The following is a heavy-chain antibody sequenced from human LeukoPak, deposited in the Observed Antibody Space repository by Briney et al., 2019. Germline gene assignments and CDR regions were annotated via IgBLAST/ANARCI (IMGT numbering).Heavy chain of an antibody. J-gene: IGHJ6*02. Sequence: SETLSLTCTVSGGSVSSGSYYWSWIRQPPGKGLEWIGYIYYSGSTNYNPSLKSRVTISVDTSKNQFSLKLSSVTAADTAVYYCARDRSPEHCYDSSHWDYYYGMDVWGQGTTVTVSS. CDR3: ARDRSPEHCYDSSHWDYYYGMDV. V-gene: IGHV4-61*01. CDR2: IYYSGST. D-gene: IGHD3-22*01. CDR1: GGSVSSGSYY.